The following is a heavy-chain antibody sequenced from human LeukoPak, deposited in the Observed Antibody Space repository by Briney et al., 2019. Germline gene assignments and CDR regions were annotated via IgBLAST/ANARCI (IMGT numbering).Heavy chain of an antibody. CDR3: ARGTPLRFLEWYLDY. J-gene: IGHJ4*02. V-gene: IGHV1-69*13. CDR1: GGTFSSYA. Sequence: SVKVSCKASGGTFSSYAISWVRQAPGQGLEWMGGIIPIFGTANYAQKFQGRVTITADESTSTAYMELSSLRSEDTAVYYCARGTPLRFLEWYLDYWGQGTLVTVSS. CDR2: IIPIFGTA. D-gene: IGHD3-3*01.